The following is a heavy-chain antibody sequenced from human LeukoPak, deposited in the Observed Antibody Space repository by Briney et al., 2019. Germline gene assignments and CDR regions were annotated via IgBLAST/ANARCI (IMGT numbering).Heavy chain of an antibody. D-gene: IGHD3-16*02. V-gene: IGHV3-23*01. J-gene: IGHJ4*02. CDR2: INVRGDGP. Sequence: GGSLRLSCAASGFSFSSFAMTWVRESPGKGLERGSSINVRGDGPFYADSVKGRFTISRDNSKNTVGLQLNSLRDGDTALYYCAKDSPLSQGRHPYYFDNWGLGTLVTVSS. CDR1: GFSFSSFA. CDR3: AKDSPLSQGRHPYYFDN.